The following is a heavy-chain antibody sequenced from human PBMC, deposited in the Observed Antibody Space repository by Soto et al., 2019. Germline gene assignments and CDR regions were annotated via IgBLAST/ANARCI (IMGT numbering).Heavy chain of an antibody. Sequence: QLQLQESGPGLVKPSETLSLTCTVSAGSISRSNYYWGWIRQPPGKGLEWIGSMYSSGNTYYNPSLNSRVTVSVYTSMSQLSLKLTSVTAADTAVYYCARQPYDSSGYYYGAWGQGTLVTVSS. V-gene: IGHV4-39*01. CDR3: ARQPYDSSGYYYGA. D-gene: IGHD3-22*01. J-gene: IGHJ5*02. CDR2: MYSSGNT. CDR1: AGSISRSNYY.